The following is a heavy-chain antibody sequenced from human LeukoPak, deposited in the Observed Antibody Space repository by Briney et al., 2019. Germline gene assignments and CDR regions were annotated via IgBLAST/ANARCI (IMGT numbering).Heavy chain of an antibody. CDR1: GGSISSYY. CDR3: ARAPGSLAYAYDAFDI. J-gene: IGHJ3*02. V-gene: IGHV4-59*01. CDR2: IYYSGST. Sequence: SETLSLTCTVSGGSISSYYWSWIRQPPGKGLEWIGDIYYSGSTNYDPSLKSRVTISVDTSKNQFSLKLSSVTAADTAVYYRARAPGSLAYAYDAFDIWGQGTMVTVSS. D-gene: IGHD2-2*01.